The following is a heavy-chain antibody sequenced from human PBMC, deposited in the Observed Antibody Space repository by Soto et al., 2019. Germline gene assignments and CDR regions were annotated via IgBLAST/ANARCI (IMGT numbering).Heavy chain of an antibody. CDR1: GFTFSSYA. V-gene: IGHV3-23*01. Sequence: EVQLLESGGGLVQHGGSLRLSCAASGFTFSSYAMSWVRQAPGKGLEWVSAISGSGGRTYYADSVKGRFTIARDNSKNTLYLQMNSLRAEDTAVYYCSKDKIIAVAGIRAFDIWGQGTMVTVSS. D-gene: IGHD6-19*01. J-gene: IGHJ3*02. CDR3: SKDKIIAVAGIRAFDI. CDR2: ISGSGGRT.